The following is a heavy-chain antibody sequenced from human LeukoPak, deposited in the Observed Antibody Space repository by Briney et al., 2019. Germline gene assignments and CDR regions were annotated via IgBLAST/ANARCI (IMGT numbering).Heavy chain of an antibody. Sequence: SETLSLTCAVSGGSISSYYWSWIRQPPGKGLEWIGYIYYSGSTNYNPSLKSRVTISVDTSKNQFSLKLSSVTAADTAVYYCARTNPMVRGVIISPYYYYGMDVWGQGTTVTVSS. CDR1: GGSISSYY. J-gene: IGHJ6*02. CDR2: IYYSGST. D-gene: IGHD3-10*01. CDR3: ARTNPMVRGVIISPYYYYGMDV. V-gene: IGHV4-59*01.